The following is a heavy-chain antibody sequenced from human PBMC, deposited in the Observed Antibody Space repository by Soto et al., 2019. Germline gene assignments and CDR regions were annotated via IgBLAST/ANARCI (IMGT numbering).Heavy chain of an antibody. V-gene: IGHV1-46*01. D-gene: IGHD2-2*01. CDR3: AAAVPAARGAGHYYYGMDV. J-gene: IGHJ6*02. CDR1: GYTFTSYY. CDR2: INPSGGST. Sequence: QVQLVQSGAEVKKPGASVKVSCKASGYTFTSYYMHWVRQAPGQGLEWMGIINPSGGSTSYAQKFQGRVTMTRDTSTSTVYMELSSLRSEDTAVYYCAAAVPAARGAGHYYYGMDVWGQGTTVTVSS.